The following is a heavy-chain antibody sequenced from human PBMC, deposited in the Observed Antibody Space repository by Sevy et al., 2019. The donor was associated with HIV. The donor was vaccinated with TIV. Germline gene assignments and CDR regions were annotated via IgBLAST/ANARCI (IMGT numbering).Heavy chain of an antibody. CDR3: VRPGRLGVFATSSWFGP. Sequence: GGSLRLSCAASGFTFSSYGMHWVRQAPGKGLEWVAVIYYDGDYKYYADSVRGRFTISRDNSENTLYLQMDSLRADDTAMYYCVRPGRLGVFATSSWFGPWGQGTLVSVSS. J-gene: IGHJ5*02. CDR1: GFTFSSYG. CDR2: IYYDGDYK. D-gene: IGHD3-16*01. V-gene: IGHV3-33*01.